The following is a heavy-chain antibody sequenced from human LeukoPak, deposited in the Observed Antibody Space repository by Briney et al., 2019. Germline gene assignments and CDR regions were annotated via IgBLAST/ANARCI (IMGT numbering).Heavy chain of an antibody. Sequence: GRSLRLSCAASGFTFDDYAMHWVRQAPGKGLEWVSGISWNSGSIGYADSVKGRFTISRDNSKNTLYLQMNSLRAEDTAVYYCARDEIVVVITFSAFDIWGQGTMVTVSS. CDR3: ARDEIVVVITFSAFDI. V-gene: IGHV3-9*01. D-gene: IGHD3-22*01. J-gene: IGHJ3*02. CDR1: GFTFDDYA. CDR2: ISWNSGSI.